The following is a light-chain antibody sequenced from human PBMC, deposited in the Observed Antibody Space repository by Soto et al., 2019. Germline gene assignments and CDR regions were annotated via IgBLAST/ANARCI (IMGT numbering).Light chain of an antibody. CDR2: GNS. Sequence: QSVLTQPPSVSGAPGQRVTISCSESSSEIGAGYYVHWYQQLPGTAPKLLIYGNSNRPSGVPDRFSGSKSGTSASLAITGLQAEDEADYYCQSYDSSLSGSVFGGGTKLTVL. V-gene: IGLV1-40*01. CDR1: SSEIGAGYY. CDR3: QSYDSSLSGSV. J-gene: IGLJ3*02.